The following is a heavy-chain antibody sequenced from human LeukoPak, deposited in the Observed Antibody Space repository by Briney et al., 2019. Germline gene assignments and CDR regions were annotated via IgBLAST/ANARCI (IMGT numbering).Heavy chain of an antibody. D-gene: IGHD1-7*01. CDR1: GFTFSSYS. J-gene: IGHJ4*02. CDR2: ISGSGGST. CDR3: AKGGRRELQDTHFDY. V-gene: IGHV3-23*01. Sequence: PGGSLRLSCAASGFTFSSYSMNWVRQAPGKGLEWVSAISGSGGSTYYAGSVKGRFTISRDNSKNTLYLQMNSLRAEDTAVYYCAKGGRRELQDTHFDYWGQGTLVTVSS.